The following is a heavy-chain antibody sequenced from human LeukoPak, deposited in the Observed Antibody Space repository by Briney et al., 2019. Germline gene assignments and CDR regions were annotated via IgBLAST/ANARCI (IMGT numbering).Heavy chain of an antibody. Sequence: GASVKVSCKXSGYTFTSYDINWVRQATRQGLEWMGWMNPNSGNTGYAQKFQGRVTMTRNTSISTAYMELSSLRSEDTAVYYCARGAPMYYYDSSGYSFDYWGQGTLVTVSS. CDR2: MNPNSGNT. CDR3: ARGAPMYYYDSSGYSFDY. D-gene: IGHD3-22*01. CDR1: GYTFTSYD. J-gene: IGHJ4*02. V-gene: IGHV1-8*01.